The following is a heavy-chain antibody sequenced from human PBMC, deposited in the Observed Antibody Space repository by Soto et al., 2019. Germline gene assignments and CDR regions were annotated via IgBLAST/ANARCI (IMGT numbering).Heavy chain of an antibody. Sequence: ALVKVSCKASGYTFTSYGISWVRQAPGQGLEWMGWISAYNGNTNYAQKLQGRVTMTTDTSTSTAYMELRSLRSDDTAVYYCARDREYCSGGSCYYWFDPWGQGTLVTVSS. V-gene: IGHV1-18*01. CDR1: GYTFTSYG. CDR2: ISAYNGNT. CDR3: ARDREYCSGGSCYYWFDP. D-gene: IGHD2-15*01. J-gene: IGHJ5*02.